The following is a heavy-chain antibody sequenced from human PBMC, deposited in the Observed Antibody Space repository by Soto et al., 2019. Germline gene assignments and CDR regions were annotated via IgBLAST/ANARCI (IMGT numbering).Heavy chain of an antibody. J-gene: IGHJ4*02. CDR2: IYYSGST. CDR1: GGSISSGGYY. CDR3: ARASSYGSGSYYSNFDY. V-gene: IGHV4-31*03. D-gene: IGHD3-10*01. Sequence: QVQLQESGPGLVKPSQTLSLTCTVSGGSISSGGYYWSWIRQHPGKGLEWIGYIYYSGSTYYNPSPTCRVTLSVDSSTKQFSLKLSSVTAADTAVYYCARASSYGSGSYYSNFDYWGERTLVTVSS.